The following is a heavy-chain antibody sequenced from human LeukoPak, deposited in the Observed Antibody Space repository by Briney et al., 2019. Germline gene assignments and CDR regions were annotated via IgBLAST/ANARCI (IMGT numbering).Heavy chain of an antibody. Sequence: GGSLRLSCAASGFTFSIYAMTWVRQAPGKGLEWVSGISSSTSGGSTDYADSVKGRFTISRDNSKNTLYLQMKSLRAEDTALYYCAKDYAIPDPWGQGTLVTVSS. CDR1: GFTFSIYA. V-gene: IGHV3-23*01. CDR2: ISSSTSGGST. J-gene: IGHJ5*02. CDR3: AKDYAIPDP. D-gene: IGHD3-16*01.